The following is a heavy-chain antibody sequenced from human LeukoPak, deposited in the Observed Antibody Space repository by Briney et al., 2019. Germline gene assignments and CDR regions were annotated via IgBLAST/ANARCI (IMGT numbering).Heavy chain of an antibody. CDR3: ARDHCSGGSCYHFDP. V-gene: IGHV1-2*02. J-gene: IGHJ5*02. D-gene: IGHD2-15*01. CDR1: GYTFTGYY. Sequence: ASVKVSCKASGYTFTGYYMHWVRQAPAQGLEWMGWINPNSGGTNYAKKFQGRVTMTRDTSISTAYMELSRLRSDDTAVYYCARDHCSGGSCYHFDPWGQGTLVTVSS. CDR2: INPNSGGT.